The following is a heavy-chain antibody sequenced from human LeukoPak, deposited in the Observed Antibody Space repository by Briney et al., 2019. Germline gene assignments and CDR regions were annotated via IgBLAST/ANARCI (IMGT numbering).Heavy chain of an antibody. CDR1: GYTFTSYG. V-gene: IGHV1-18*01. CDR3: ARNNILTRGGSFDI. CDR2: ISAYNGNT. Sequence: ASVKVSCKASGYTFTSYGISWLRHAPGQGLEWMGWISAYNGNTNYAQKLQGRVTMTTDTSTSTAYMELRSLRSDDTAVYYCARNNILTRGGSFDIWGQGTMVTVSS. J-gene: IGHJ3*02. D-gene: IGHD3-9*01.